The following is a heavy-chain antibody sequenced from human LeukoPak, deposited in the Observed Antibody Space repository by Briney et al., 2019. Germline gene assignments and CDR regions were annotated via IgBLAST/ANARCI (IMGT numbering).Heavy chain of an antibody. Sequence: GGSLRLSCAASGFTFSSYEMNWVRQAPGKGLEWVSYISSSGSTIYYADSVKGRFTISRDNPKNSLYLQMNSLRAEDTAVYYCARGYSDGYNSYYFDYWGQGTLVTVSS. CDR2: ISSSGSTI. CDR1: GFTFSSYE. D-gene: IGHD5-24*01. V-gene: IGHV3-48*03. CDR3: ARGYSDGYNSYYFDY. J-gene: IGHJ4*02.